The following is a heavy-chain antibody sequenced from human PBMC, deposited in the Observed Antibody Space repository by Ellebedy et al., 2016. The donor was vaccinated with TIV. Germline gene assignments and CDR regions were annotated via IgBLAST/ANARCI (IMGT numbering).Heavy chain of an antibody. J-gene: IGHJ4*02. CDR3: ATSVTPRSATFDY. D-gene: IGHD4-23*01. CDR1: GYTFTGYY. Sequence: ASVKVSCXASGYTFTGYYMNWVRPAPGETPEWMGWINPNSGGTNYAQNFQGRVTMTRDTSINTAYMELSRLRSDDTAVYYCATSVTPRSATFDYWGQGTLVTVSS. CDR2: INPNSGGT. V-gene: IGHV1-2*02.